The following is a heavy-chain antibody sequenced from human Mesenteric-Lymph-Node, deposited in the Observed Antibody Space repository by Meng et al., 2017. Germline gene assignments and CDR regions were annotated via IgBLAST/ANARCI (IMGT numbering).Heavy chain of an antibody. D-gene: IGHD4/OR15-4a*01. CDR2: ISSSSTYI. CDR1: GFIFSSYN. CDR3: ARASQLWWDYYFDY. Sequence: GESLKISCAASGFIFSSYNMNWVRQGPGKGLEWVSSISSSSTYIYYADSVKDRFTISRDNAKNSLYLQMNSLRAEDTAVYYCARASQLWWDYYFDYWGQGTLVTVSS. J-gene: IGHJ4*02. V-gene: IGHV3-21*01.